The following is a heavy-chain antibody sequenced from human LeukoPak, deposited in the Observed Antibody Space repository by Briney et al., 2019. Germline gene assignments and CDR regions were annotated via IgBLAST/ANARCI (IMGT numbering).Heavy chain of an antibody. Sequence: PGGSLRLSCAASGFTFTSYEMNWVRQAPGKGLEWLSYITSSGGTMYYADSVKGRFTISRDNAKNSLYLQMNNLRAGDTAVYYCVRDAAPGVANPALLDYWGQGTLVTVSS. CDR1: GFTFTSYE. V-gene: IGHV3-48*03. D-gene: IGHD7-27*01. CDR3: VRDAAPGVANPALLDY. J-gene: IGHJ4*02. CDR2: ITSSGGTM.